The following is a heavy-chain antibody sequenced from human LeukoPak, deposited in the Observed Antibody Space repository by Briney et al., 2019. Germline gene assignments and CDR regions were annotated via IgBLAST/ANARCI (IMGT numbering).Heavy chain of an antibody. Sequence: SETLSLTCNVSGYSISRGYYWGWIRQPPGKGLEWIGSVHHTSSTYYNPSLRSRVSISVDKSTNHISLEVTSVTAADTAVYYCARDWGFGDSEDWFDPWGQGTLVTVSS. CDR3: ARDWGFGDSEDWFDP. CDR2: VHHTSST. V-gene: IGHV4-38-2*02. J-gene: IGHJ5*02. CDR1: GYSISRGYY. D-gene: IGHD3-10*01.